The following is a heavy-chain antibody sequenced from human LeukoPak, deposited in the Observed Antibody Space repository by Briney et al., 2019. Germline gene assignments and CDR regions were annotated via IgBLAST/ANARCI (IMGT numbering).Heavy chain of an antibody. CDR3: ARNYDSSGPYDAFDI. V-gene: IGHV3-48*04. CDR2: ISSSSTI. J-gene: IGHJ3*02. CDR1: GFTFSSYS. Sequence: GGSLRLSCAASGFTFSSYSMNWVRQAPGKGLEWVSYISSSSTIYYADSVKGRFTISRDNAKNSLYLQMNSLRAEDTALYYCARNYDSSGPYDAFDIWGQGTMVTVSS. D-gene: IGHD3-22*01.